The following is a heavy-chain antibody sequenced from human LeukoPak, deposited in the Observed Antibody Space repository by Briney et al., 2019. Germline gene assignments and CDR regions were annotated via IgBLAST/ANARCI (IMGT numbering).Heavy chain of an antibody. CDR1: GYTFTGYY. V-gene: IGHV1-2*02. CDR3: ASYDYVWGSYIN. CDR2: INPNSGGT. J-gene: IGHJ4*02. D-gene: IGHD3-16*01. Sequence: ASVKVSCKASGYTFTGYYMHWVRQAPGQGLEWMGWINPNSGGTNYAQEFQGRVTMTRDTSISTAYMELSRLRSDDTAVYYCASYDYVWGSYINWGQGTLVTVSS.